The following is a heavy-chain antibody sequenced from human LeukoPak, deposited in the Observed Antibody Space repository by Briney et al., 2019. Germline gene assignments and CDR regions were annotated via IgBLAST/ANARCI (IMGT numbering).Heavy chain of an antibody. CDR1: GFTFSSYA. D-gene: IGHD5-12*01. J-gene: IGHJ4*02. CDR2: ISYDGSNK. V-gene: IGHV3-30*09. CDR3: ARWNILGGGYSGYDYSFDY. Sequence: GSLRLSCAASGFTFSSYAMHWVRQAPGKGLEWVAVISYDGSNKYYADSVKGRFAISRDNSKNTLYLQMNSLRAEDTAVYYCARWNILGGGYSGYDYSFDYWGQGTLVTVSS.